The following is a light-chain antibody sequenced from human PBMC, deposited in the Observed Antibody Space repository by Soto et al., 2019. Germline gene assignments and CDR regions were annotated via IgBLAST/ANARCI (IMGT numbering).Light chain of an antibody. CDR1: QTISSY. CDR3: QQSYSTPP. V-gene: IGKV1-39*01. CDR2: AAS. J-gene: IGKJ3*01. Sequence: DIQMTQSPSSLSASVGDGVTITCRASQTISSYVNCYQRTPGKDPKLLIYAASSLQSGVPPRFSCSGSGTDFTLTISSLQPEDFATYYCQQSYSTPPFGHGTKVDI.